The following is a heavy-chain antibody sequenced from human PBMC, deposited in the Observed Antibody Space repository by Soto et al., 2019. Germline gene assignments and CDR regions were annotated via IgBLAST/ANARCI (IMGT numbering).Heavy chain of an antibody. Sequence: GGSLRLSCAASGFTFSSYAMHWVRQAPGKGLEWVAVISYDGSNKYYADSVKGRFTISRDNSKNTLYLQMNSPRAEDTAVYYCARDQDFWSGYYVYAFDIWGQGTMVTVSS. CDR1: GFTFSSYA. CDR3: ARDQDFWSGYYVYAFDI. J-gene: IGHJ3*02. V-gene: IGHV3-30-3*01. CDR2: ISYDGSNK. D-gene: IGHD3-3*01.